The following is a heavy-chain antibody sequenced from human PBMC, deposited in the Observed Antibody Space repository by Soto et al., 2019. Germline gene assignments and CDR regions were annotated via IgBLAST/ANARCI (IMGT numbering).Heavy chain of an antibody. V-gene: IGHV1-18*01. J-gene: IGHJ4*02. CDR3: AREIYDDYDSSGFDH. D-gene: IGHD3-22*01. Sequence: ASVKGSCKASGYTFTSYCVSWVRQAPGQGLEWMGWISAYNGNTNYAQKFQGRVTMTTDTSTSTAYMELRSLRSDDTAVYYCAREIYDDYDSSGFDHWGQGTLVTVSS. CDR2: ISAYNGNT. CDR1: GYTFTSYC.